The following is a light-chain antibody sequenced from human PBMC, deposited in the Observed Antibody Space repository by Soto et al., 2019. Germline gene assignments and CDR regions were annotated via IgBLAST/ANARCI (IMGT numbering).Light chain of an antibody. V-gene: IGKV3-15*01. CDR3: QQYNNWPPRT. Sequence: EIVMAQSPVTLSVSPGERATLSCRASQSVSSKLAWYQQKPGQAPRLLIYGASTRATGIPARFSGSGSGTEFTLTISSLQSEDFAVYYCQQYNNWPPRTFGQGTKVEIK. J-gene: IGKJ1*01. CDR2: GAS. CDR1: QSVSSK.